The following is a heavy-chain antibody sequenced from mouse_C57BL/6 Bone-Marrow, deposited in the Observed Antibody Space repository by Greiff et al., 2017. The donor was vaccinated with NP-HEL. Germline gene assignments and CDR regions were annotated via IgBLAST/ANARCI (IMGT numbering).Heavy chain of an antibody. V-gene: IGHV5-12*01. CDR1: GFTFSDYY. D-gene: IGHD2-2*01. Sequence: EVQRVESGGGLVQPGGSLKLSCAASGFTFSDYYMYWVRQTPEKRLEWVANISNGGGSTYYPETVKGRFTSSRDNAKNTLYLHMSRLKSEDTAMYYCAGHGVTTGDWGQGTLVTVSA. CDR3: AGHGVTTGD. J-gene: IGHJ3*01. CDR2: ISNGGGST.